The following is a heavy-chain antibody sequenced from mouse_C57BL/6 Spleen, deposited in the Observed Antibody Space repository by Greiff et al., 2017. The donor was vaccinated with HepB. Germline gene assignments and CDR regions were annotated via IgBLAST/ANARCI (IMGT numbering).Heavy chain of an antibody. V-gene: IGHV5-4*01. CDR3: ARGELHSNLRYFDV. CDR2: ISDGGSYT. D-gene: IGHD2-5*01. CDR1: GFTFSSYA. Sequence: EVQGVESGGGLVKPGGSLKLSCAASGFTFSSYAMSWVRQTPEKRLEWVATISDGGSYTYYPDNVKGRFTISRDNAKNNLYLQMSHLKSEDTAMYYCARGELHSNLRYFDVWGTGTTVTVSS. J-gene: IGHJ1*03.